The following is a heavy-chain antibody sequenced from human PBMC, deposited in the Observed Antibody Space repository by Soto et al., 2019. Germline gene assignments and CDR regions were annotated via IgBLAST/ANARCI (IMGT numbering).Heavy chain of an antibody. CDR2: IYYSGST. D-gene: IGHD5-18*01. V-gene: IGHV4-59*01. Sequence: SETLSLTCTASGGSISSYYWSWIRQPPGKGLEWIGYIYYSGSTNYNPSLKSRVTISVDTSKNQFSLKLSSVTAADTAVYYCAREVGGYSYGSNWFDPWGQGTLVTVSS. CDR1: GGSISSYY. J-gene: IGHJ5*02. CDR3: AREVGGYSYGSNWFDP.